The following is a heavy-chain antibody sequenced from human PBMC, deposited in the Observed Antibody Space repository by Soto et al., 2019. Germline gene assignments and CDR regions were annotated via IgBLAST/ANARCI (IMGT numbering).Heavy chain of an antibody. CDR2: IIPLLDVT. Sequence: QVQLVQSGAEVKKPGSSVKVSYKASGGTFSTYTINWVRQAPGQGLEWMGRIIPLLDVTNNAQRFQGRVTITADKSTSPAYMELTSLTSQDTAVYYCARDSGTVGYDDSWGQGTLVTVSS. D-gene: IGHD3-10*01. V-gene: IGHV1-69*08. CDR1: GGTFSTYT. J-gene: IGHJ4*02. CDR3: ARDSGTVGYDDS.